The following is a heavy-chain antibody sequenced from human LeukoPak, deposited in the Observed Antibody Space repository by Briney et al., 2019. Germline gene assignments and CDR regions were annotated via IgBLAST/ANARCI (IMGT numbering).Heavy chain of an antibody. CDR2: IYTSGST. CDR1: GGSISSGSYY. Sequence: SETLSLTCTVSGGSISSGSYYWSWIRQPAGKGLEWIGRIYTSGSTNYNPSLKSRVTISVDTSKNQFSLKLSSVTAADTAVYYCAREIYYYDSSGYYTGFDPWGQGTLVTVSS. V-gene: IGHV4-61*02. D-gene: IGHD3-22*01. J-gene: IGHJ5*02. CDR3: AREIYYYDSSGYYTGFDP.